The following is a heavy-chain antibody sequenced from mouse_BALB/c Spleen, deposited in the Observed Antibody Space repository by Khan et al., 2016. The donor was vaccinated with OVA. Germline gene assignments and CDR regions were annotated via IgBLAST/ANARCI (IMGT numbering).Heavy chain of an antibody. CDR2: ISYSDST. CDR3: ARAHCCDYGTMDY. V-gene: IGHV3-2*02. J-gene: IGHJ4*01. Sequence: EVQLVESGPGLVKPSQSLSLTCTVTGYSITSDYAWNWIRQFPGNKLEWMGYISYSDSTSYNPSLKSRISIARDTSKNQFFLQLNSVTTEDTATYYCARAHCCDYGTMDYWGQGTSVTVSS. D-gene: IGHD1-1*01. CDR1: GYSITSDYA.